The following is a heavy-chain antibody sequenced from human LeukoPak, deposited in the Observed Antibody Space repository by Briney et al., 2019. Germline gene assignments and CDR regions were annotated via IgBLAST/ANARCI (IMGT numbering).Heavy chain of an antibody. V-gene: IGHV1-46*01. CDR2: NDPTSGKT. Sequence: GASVKVSCKASGYTFTTYYIHWVRQAPGQGLEWMGVNDPTSGKTNYAQKFQGRVTMNRDMSTSTIYLELTSLRSDDTAFYYCARDLRTVTVAGLGVFDIWGQGTIVSVSS. J-gene: IGHJ3*02. CDR3: ARDLRTVTVAGLGVFDI. D-gene: IGHD6-19*01. CDR1: GYTFTTYY.